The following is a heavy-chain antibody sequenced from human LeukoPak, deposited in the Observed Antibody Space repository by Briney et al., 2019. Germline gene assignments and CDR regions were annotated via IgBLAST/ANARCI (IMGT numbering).Heavy chain of an antibody. J-gene: IGHJ4*02. Sequence: PGGPLTLPCAASGFTFSSYSMNWLRQARGKGLEWVSYISGSSSTIYYADSVKGRFTISRDNAKNSLYLQMNSLRAEDTAVYYCARQRAGFTVTTSDYWGQGTLVTVS. D-gene: IGHD4-17*01. CDR2: ISGSSSTI. CDR3: ARQRAGFTVTTSDY. CDR1: GFTFSSYS. V-gene: IGHV3-48*01.